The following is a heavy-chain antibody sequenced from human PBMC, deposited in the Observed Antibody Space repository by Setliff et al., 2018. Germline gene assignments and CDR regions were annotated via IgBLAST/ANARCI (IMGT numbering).Heavy chain of an antibody. CDR2: IDPSGNT. CDR1: GGSISSGTNY. D-gene: IGHD6-6*01. V-gene: IGHV4-61*09. Sequence: PSETLSLTCTVSGGSISSGTNYWSWIRQPAGRGLEWIGHIDPSGNTNYQPSLKSRATISVDTSKNRFSLQLSSVTAADTAVYYCARELVATWRGYSSSSPRYYFDNWGQGTLVTVSS. J-gene: IGHJ4*02. CDR3: ARELVATWRGYSSSSPRYYFDN.